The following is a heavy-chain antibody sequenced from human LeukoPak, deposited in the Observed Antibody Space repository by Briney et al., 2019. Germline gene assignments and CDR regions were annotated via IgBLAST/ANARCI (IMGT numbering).Heavy chain of an antibody. Sequence: GGSLRLSCAASGFTFSSYGMHWVRQAPGKGLEWVAFIRYDGSNKYYTDSVKGRFTISRDNAKNSLYLQMNSLRAEDTAVYYCARHRTASDYWGQGTLVTVSS. CDR1: GFTFSSYG. V-gene: IGHV3-30*02. D-gene: IGHD3-16*02. J-gene: IGHJ4*02. CDR2: IRYDGSNK. CDR3: ARHRTASDY.